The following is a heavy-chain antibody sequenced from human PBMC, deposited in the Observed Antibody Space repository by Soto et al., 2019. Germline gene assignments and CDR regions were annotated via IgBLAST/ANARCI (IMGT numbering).Heavy chain of an antibody. Sequence: SETLSPTCTVSGGSISSGGYYWSWIRQHPGKGLEWIGYIYYSGTTYYNPSLKSRVTISVDTSKNQFSLKLSSVSAADTALYYCARCSLVVVPAPGFDPWGRGTLVTVSS. D-gene: IGHD2-2*01. V-gene: IGHV4-31*02. J-gene: IGHJ5*02. CDR3: ARCSLVVVPAPGFDP. CDR1: GGSISSGGYY. CDR2: IYYSGTT.